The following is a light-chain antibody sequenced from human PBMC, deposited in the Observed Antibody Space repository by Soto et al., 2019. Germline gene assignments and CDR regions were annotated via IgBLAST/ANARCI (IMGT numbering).Light chain of an antibody. V-gene: IGLV2-8*01. CDR3: SSYAGRNKGV. J-gene: IGLJ3*02. CDR2: GVN. Sequence: QSVLTQPPSASGSPGQAVTISCTGTSSDVGGYEFVSWYQHHPGKAPKLIIYGVNKRPSGVPDRFSGSRSGNTASLTVSGLQAEDEADYYCSSYAGRNKGVFGGGTKVTVL. CDR1: SSDVGGYEF.